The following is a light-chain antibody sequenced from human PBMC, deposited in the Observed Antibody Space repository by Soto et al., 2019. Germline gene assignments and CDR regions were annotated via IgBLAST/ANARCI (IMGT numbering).Light chain of an antibody. Sequence: QSALTQPASVSGSPGQSITISCTGTSSDVGGHNSVAWYQHNPGKAPKLMIYDASNRPSGVSSRFSGSKSGNTASLSISGLQAEDEADYYCSSYTSSSTLVFGTGTKVTVL. CDR2: DAS. V-gene: IGLV2-14*01. J-gene: IGLJ1*01. CDR3: SSYTSSSTLV. CDR1: SSDVGGHNS.